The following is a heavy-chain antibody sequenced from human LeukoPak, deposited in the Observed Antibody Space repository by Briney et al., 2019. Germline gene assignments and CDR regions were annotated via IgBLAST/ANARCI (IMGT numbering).Heavy chain of an antibody. V-gene: IGHV3-53*01. J-gene: IGHJ4*02. CDR2: IYSGGST. D-gene: IGHD3-22*01. CDR3: ASVYDSSGYPSDY. CDR1: GITVSSNY. Sequence: PGGSLRLSCAASGITVSSNYMSWVRQAPGKGLEWVSVIYSGGSTYYADSVEGRFIISRDNSKNTLFLQMNSLRAEDTAVYYCASVYDSSGYPSDYWGQGTLVTVSS.